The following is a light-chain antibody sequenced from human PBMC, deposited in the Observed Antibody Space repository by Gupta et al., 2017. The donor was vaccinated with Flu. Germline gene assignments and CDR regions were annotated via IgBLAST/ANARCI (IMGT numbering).Light chain of an antibody. CDR3: QSADISVTYV. CDR1: RLAKQY. CDR2: KDS. Sequence: SFDLTQPPSVSVSPDKTARITCSGERLAKQYAYWSQQKAGQAPVLVIYKDSERPSGIPERFSGSSSGTTVTLTISGVQAEDETDYYCQSADISVTYVFGTGTKVTVL. J-gene: IGLJ1*01. V-gene: IGLV3-25*02.